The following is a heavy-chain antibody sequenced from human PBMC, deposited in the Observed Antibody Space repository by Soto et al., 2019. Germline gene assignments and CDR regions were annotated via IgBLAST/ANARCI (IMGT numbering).Heavy chain of an antibody. Sequence: PSETLSLTCTVSGGSISSYYWSWIRQPPGKGLEWIGYIYYSGSTNYNPSLKSRVTISVDTSKNQFSLKLSSVTAADTAVYYCARQEVTTVDYWGQGTLVTVSS. V-gene: IGHV4-59*01. CDR3: ARQEVTTVDY. CDR1: GGSISSYY. D-gene: IGHD4-17*01. J-gene: IGHJ4*02. CDR2: IYYSGST.